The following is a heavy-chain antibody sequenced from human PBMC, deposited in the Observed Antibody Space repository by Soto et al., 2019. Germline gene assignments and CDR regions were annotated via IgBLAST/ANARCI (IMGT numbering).Heavy chain of an antibody. CDR2: IWYDGSNK. CDR1: GYTFSSYG. Sequence: AGSLRLSCAASGYTFSSYGMHGVRQAPGKGLEWVAVIWYDGSNKYYADSVKGRFTISRDNSKNTLYLQMNSLRAEDTAVYYCARDWMYYYYYYMDVWGKGTTVTVSS. J-gene: IGHJ6*03. V-gene: IGHV3-33*01. CDR3: ARDWMYYYYYYMDV. D-gene: IGHD2-2*03.